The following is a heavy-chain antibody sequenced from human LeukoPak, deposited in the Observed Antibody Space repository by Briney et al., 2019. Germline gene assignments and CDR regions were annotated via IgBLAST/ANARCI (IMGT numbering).Heavy chain of an antibody. CDR1: GYTFTGYY. V-gene: IGHV1-2*06. Sequence: ASVKVSCKASGYTFTGYYMHWVRQAPGQGLEWMGRINPNSGGTNYAQKFQGRVTMTRDTSISTAYMELSRLRSDDTAVYYCARTVCSSTSCYYGPLAGFDYWGQGTLVTVSS. D-gene: IGHD2-2*01. J-gene: IGHJ4*02. CDR3: ARTVCSSTSCYYGPLAGFDY. CDR2: INPNSGGT.